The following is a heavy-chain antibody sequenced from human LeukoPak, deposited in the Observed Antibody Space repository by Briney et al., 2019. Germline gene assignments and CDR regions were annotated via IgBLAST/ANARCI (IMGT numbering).Heavy chain of an antibody. Sequence: RGSLRLSCAASGFTFSSYWMHWVRQVPGKGLMWVSRINGDGSRIHYGDSVKGRFTISRDYAKNTLYLQMTSLRGDDTAIYFCARDALGGRTKFDSWGHGSLVTVSS. V-gene: IGHV3-74*01. CDR2: INGDGSRI. J-gene: IGHJ4*01. D-gene: IGHD3-16*01. CDR3: ARDALGGRTKFDS. CDR1: GFTFSSYW.